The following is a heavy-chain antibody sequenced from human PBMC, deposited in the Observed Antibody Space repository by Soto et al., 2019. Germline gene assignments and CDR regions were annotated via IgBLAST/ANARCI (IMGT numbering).Heavy chain of an antibody. V-gene: IGHV3-66*01. CDR1: GFSVSRYY. CDR2: IYSDGDT. Sequence: LEQFGGGLVQPGGSLRLSCVASGFSVSRYYMGWVRQTPGKGLEWVSLIYSDGDTYYADSVKGRFTISRDTSKNTLFFQMNSLRAEDTAVYYCASDQYSKIGGRWGQGTLVIVSS. CDR3: ASDQYSKIGGR. D-gene: IGHD6-13*01. J-gene: IGHJ4*02.